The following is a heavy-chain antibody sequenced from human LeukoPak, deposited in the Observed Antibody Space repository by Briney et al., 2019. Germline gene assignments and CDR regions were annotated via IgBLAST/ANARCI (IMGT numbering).Heavy chain of an antibody. CDR1: GFTFSGYA. V-gene: IGHV3-23*01. J-gene: IGHJ4*02. CDR3: AKGPLTMVRGVTYYFDY. CDR2: ISGSGGST. Sequence: PGGSLRLSCAASGFTFSGYAMSWVRQAPGKGLEWVSAISGSGGSTYYADSVKGRLTISRDNSKNTLYLQMNSLRAEDTAVYYCAKGPLTMVRGVTYYFDYWGQGTLVTVSS. D-gene: IGHD3-10*01.